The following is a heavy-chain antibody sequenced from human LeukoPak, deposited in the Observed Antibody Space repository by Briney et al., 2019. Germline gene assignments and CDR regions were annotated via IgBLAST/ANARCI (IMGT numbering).Heavy chain of an antibody. D-gene: IGHD2-2*01. CDR1: GFTFSTYT. J-gene: IGHJ4*02. CDR3: ARDSQLN. CDR2: ISSSSTYI. Sequence: PGGSLRLSCAASGFTFSTYTMNWVRQAPGKGLEWVSSISSSSTYIYYADSVKGRFTVSRDNAKNSLYLQMISLGAEDAAVYYCARDSQLNWGQGTLVTVSS. V-gene: IGHV3-21*01.